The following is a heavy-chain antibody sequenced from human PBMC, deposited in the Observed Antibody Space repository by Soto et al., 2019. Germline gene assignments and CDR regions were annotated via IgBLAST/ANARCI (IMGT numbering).Heavy chain of an antibody. CDR2: IYYSGST. CDR3: ARGSWSFYYFDY. J-gene: IGHJ4*02. Sequence: QVQLQESGPGLVKPSQTLSLTCTVSGGSISSGSYYWSWIRQHPGKGLEWMGYIYYSGSTYYNPSPKSRVTISVDTSKNQFSLKLSSVTAADTAVYYCARGSWSFYYFDYWGQGTLVTVSS. CDR1: GGSISSGSYY. V-gene: IGHV4-31*03. D-gene: IGHD3-10*01.